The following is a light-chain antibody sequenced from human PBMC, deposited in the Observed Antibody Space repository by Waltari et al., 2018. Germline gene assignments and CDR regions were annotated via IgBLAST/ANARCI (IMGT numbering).Light chain of an antibody. Sequence: VVLTQSPATLSLSPGERATLSCRASQGVSKFLAWFQQKPGQSPRLLVYDESTRATGIPSRFSGSGPGPEFILTINSLEPEDVAVYYCQQYDRWPRTFGGGTKLEIK. J-gene: IGKJ4*02. V-gene: IGKV3D-11*01. CDR3: QQYDRWPRT. CDR1: QGVSKF. CDR2: DES.